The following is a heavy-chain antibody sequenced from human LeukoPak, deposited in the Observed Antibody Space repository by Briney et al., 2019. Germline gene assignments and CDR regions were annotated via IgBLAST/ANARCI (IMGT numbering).Heavy chain of an antibody. CDR2: NNPGGGTV. V-gene: IGHV1-46*01. J-gene: IGHJ6*03. CDR1: GYSFTTYY. CDR3: ASDGIEGDYYYMDV. D-gene: IGHD1-14*01. Sequence: GASVKVSCKASGYSFTTYYLHWVRQAPGQGLEWMGINNPGGGTVVHGQKFQCRVSMTRDMSTSTVYMELSSLTSEDTAVYYCASDGIEGDYYYMDVWGRGTTVTVSS.